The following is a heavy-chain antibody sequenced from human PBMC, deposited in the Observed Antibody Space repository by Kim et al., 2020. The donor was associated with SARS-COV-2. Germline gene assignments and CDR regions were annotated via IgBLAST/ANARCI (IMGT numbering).Heavy chain of an antibody. V-gene: IGHV1-8*01. J-gene: IGHJ4*02. CDR3: ARAYGSGSYSVDY. D-gene: IGHD3-10*01. Sequence: YAQKFQGRVTMTRNTSISTAYMELSSLRSEDTAVYYCARAYGSGSYSVDYWGQGTLVTVSS.